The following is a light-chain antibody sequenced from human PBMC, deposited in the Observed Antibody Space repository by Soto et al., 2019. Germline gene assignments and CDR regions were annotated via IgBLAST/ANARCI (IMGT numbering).Light chain of an antibody. J-gene: IGLJ1*01. CDR1: SSDVGGYNH. Sequence: QSALTQPPSASGSPGQSVTISCTGTSSDVGGYNHVSWYQQHPGKAPKVVIYEVTKRPSGVPDRFSGSKSSNTASLTVSGLQAEDEADYYCSSYATGDNYVFGSGTKLTVL. CDR2: EVT. V-gene: IGLV2-8*01. CDR3: SSYATGDNYV.